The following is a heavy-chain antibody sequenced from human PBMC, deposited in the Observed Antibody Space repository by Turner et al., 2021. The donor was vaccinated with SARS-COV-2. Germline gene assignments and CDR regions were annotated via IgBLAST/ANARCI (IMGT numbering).Heavy chain of an antibody. CDR3: ARSRYTYGSYYYYGMDV. J-gene: IGHJ6*02. Sequence: QVQLVQSGAEVKKPGASVKVSCKASGYTFTGYYMHWVRQAPGQGLEWRGWINTNSGGTNYAQKFQGRVTRTWDTSISTADMELSRLRSDDTAVYYCARSRYTYGSYYYYGMDVWGQGTTVTVSS. CDR2: INTNSGGT. D-gene: IGHD5-18*01. V-gene: IGHV1-2*02. CDR1: GYTFTGYY.